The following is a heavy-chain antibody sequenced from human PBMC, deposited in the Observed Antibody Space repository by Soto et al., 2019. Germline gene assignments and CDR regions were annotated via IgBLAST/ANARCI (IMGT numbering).Heavy chain of an antibody. Sequence: GGSLRLSCAASGFTFSNAWMNWVRQAPGKGLEWVGRIKSKTDGGTTDYAAPVKGRFTISRDDSKNTLYLQMNSLKTEDTAVYYCTNYEAAGGWAFDIWGQGTMVTVSS. CDR1: GFTFSNAW. V-gene: IGHV3-15*07. D-gene: IGHD4-17*01. CDR3: TNYEAAGGWAFDI. J-gene: IGHJ3*02. CDR2: IKSKTDGGTT.